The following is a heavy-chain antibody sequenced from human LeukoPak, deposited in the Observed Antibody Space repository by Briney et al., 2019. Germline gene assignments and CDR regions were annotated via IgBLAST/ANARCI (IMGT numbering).Heavy chain of an antibody. D-gene: IGHD6-13*01. CDR2: IYHSGST. CDR1: GYSISSGYY. J-gene: IGHJ6*03. CDR3: ARTLDYYYYYMDV. V-gene: IGHV4-38-2*01. Sequence: SETLSLTCAVSGYSISSGYYWGWIRQPPGKGLERIGSIYHSGSTYYNPSLKSRVTISVDTSKNQFSLKLSSVTAADTAVYYCARTLDYYYYYMDVWGKGTTVTVSS.